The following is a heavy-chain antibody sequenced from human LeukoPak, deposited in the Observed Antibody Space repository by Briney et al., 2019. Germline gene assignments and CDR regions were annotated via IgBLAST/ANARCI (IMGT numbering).Heavy chain of an antibody. CDR3: ARHLVDAAHFDY. Sequence: GGSLRLSCAASGFTFSAYAMSWVRQAPGKGLEWVSAISGSGDVTYYADSVKGRFTISRDNSKNTLYLQMNSLRAEDTAVYSCARHLVDAAHFDYWGQGTLVTVSS. V-gene: IGHV3-23*01. CDR2: ISGSGDVT. D-gene: IGHD2-15*01. J-gene: IGHJ4*02. CDR1: GFTFSAYA.